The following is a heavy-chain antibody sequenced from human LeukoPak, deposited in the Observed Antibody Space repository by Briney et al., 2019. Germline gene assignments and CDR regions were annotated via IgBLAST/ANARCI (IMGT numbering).Heavy chain of an antibody. CDR1: GFTFSSYS. CDR2: ISSSSSYI. J-gene: IGHJ5*02. D-gene: IGHD2-15*01. V-gene: IGHV3-21*01. CDR3: ARVGYDCSGGSCYSDWFDP. Sequence: GGSLRLSCAASGFTFSSYSMNWVRQAPGKGLEWVSSISSSSSYIYYADSVKGRFTISRDNAKNSLYLQMNSLRAEDTAVYYCARVGYDCSGGSCYSDWFDPWGQGTLVTVSS.